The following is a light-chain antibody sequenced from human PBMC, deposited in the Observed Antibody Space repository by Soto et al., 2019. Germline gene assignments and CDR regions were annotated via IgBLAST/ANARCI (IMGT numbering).Light chain of an antibody. CDR1: SGSIASNY. Sequence: NFMLTQPHSVSEYPGKTVTISCTRSSGSIASNYVQWYQQRPGSAPTTVIYEDNQRPSGVPDRFSGSIDSSSNSASLTISGLKTEDEADYYCQSYDSSNAVFGVGTQLTFL. CDR2: EDN. V-gene: IGLV6-57*04. J-gene: IGLJ7*01. CDR3: QSYDSSNAV.